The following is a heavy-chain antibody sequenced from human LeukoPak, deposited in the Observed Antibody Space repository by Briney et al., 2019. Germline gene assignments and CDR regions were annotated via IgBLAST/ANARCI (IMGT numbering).Heavy chain of an antibody. V-gene: IGHV4-39*07. CDR2: IYYSGST. J-gene: IGHJ4*02. CDR1: GGSISSSSYY. CDR3: ARVRWKEAPDY. D-gene: IGHD4-23*01. Sequence: SETLSLTCTVSGGSISSSSYYWGWIRQPPGKGLEWIGSIYYSGSTYYNPSLKSRVTISVDTSKNQFSLKLSSVTAADTAVYYCARVRWKEAPDYWGQGTLVTVSS.